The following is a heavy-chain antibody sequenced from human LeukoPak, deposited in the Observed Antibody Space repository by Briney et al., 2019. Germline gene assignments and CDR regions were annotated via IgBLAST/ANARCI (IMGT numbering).Heavy chain of an antibody. J-gene: IGHJ4*02. CDR2: ISYDGSNK. D-gene: IGHD3-10*01. Sequence: GGSLRLSCAASGFTFSRHGMHWVRQASGKGLEWVALISYDGSNKFYADSVKGRFTLSRDNSKNTLYLQMNSLRIEDTAVYYCGRGSVGFGELNYWGQGTLVTVSS. CDR1: GFTFSRHG. CDR3: GRGSVGFGELNY. V-gene: IGHV3-30*03.